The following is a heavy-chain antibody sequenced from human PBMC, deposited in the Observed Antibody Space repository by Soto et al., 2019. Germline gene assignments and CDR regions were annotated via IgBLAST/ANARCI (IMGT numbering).Heavy chain of an antibody. CDR3: AKTAADGLYYYYGMDV. V-gene: IGHV3-23*01. D-gene: IGHD6-13*01. Sequence: GGSLRLSCAASGFSFNTYAMSWVRQAPGQGLEWVSTISDSGGDTYYAGSVKGRFTISRDNSMNALYLQMNSLRAEDTAVYYRAKTAADGLYYYYGMDVWGQGTTVTVSS. CDR1: GFSFNTYA. CDR2: ISDSGGDT. J-gene: IGHJ6*02.